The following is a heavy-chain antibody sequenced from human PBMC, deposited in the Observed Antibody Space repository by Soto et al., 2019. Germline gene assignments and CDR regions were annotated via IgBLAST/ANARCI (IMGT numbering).Heavy chain of an antibody. CDR2: IYLGDSDT. D-gene: IGHD4-17*01. J-gene: IGHJ4*02. Sequence: GESLKISCKASGYSLTDYWIGWVRQMPGKGLEWMGIIYLGDSDTRYSPSFEGQVTMSADKSIGSAYLHWTSLKASDTAIYFCARRVRYGDYEYWFDYWGQGTLVTV. CDR3: ARRVRYGDYEYWFDY. CDR1: GYSLTDYW. V-gene: IGHV5-51*01.